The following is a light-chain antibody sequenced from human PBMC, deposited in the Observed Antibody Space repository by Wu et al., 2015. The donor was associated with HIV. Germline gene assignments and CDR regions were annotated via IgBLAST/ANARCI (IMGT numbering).Light chain of an antibody. CDR3: QHYGSSPLT. J-gene: IGKJ4*01. CDR1: QNVSRSF. CDR2: GAS. V-gene: IGKV3-20*01. Sequence: EIVLTQSPGTLSLSPGERATLSCRASQNVSRSFLAWYQQKPGQAPRLLIFGASSRATGIADRFSGSGSGTDFTLTISRLEPEDFAVYYCQHYGSSPLTFGGGARVEIK.